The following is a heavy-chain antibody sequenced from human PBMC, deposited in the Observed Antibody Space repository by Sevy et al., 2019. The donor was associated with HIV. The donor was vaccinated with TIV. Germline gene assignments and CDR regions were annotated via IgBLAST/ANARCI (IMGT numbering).Heavy chain of an antibody. CDR2: ISSSGGTI. J-gene: IGHJ4*02. CDR1: GFTFSDYY. Sequence: GGSLGLSCAASGFTFSDYYMSWIRQAPGKGLEWVSYISSSGGTIYYADSVKGRFTISRDIAKNSLYLQMNSLRAEDAAVYYCARADSSGTHFDYWGQGTLVTVSS. V-gene: IGHV3-11*04. CDR3: ARADSSGTHFDY. D-gene: IGHD3-22*01.